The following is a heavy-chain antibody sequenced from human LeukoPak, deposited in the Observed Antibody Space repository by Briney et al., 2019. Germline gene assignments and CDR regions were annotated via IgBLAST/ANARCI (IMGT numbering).Heavy chain of an antibody. CDR1: GYTFTSYG. Sequence: GASVKVSCKASGYTFTSYGISWVRQAPGQGLEWMGWISAYNGNTNYAQKLQGRVTMTTDTSTSTAYMELRSLRSDDTAVYYCARVYCSSTSCYGSDYWGQGTLVTVSS. CDR3: ARVYCSSTSCYGSDY. V-gene: IGHV1-18*01. CDR2: ISAYNGNT. J-gene: IGHJ4*02. D-gene: IGHD2-2*01.